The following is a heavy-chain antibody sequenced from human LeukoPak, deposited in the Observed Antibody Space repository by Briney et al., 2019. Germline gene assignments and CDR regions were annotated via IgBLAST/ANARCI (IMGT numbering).Heavy chain of an antibody. CDR2: IYYSGST. J-gene: IGHJ3*02. Sequence: SETLFLTCTVSVGSISSYYWSWIRQPPGKGLEWIGYIYYSGSTNYNPSLKSRVTISVDTSKNQFSLKLSSVTAADTAVYYCARVSITMIGNDAFDIWGQGTMVTVSS. CDR1: VGSISSYY. V-gene: IGHV4-59*01. D-gene: IGHD3-22*01. CDR3: ARVSITMIGNDAFDI.